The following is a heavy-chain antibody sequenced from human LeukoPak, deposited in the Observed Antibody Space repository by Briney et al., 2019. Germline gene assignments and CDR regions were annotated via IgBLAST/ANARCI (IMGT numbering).Heavy chain of an antibody. CDR2: IYSGGST. V-gene: IGHV3-53*01. J-gene: IGHJ5*02. CDR3: AKTAVVVVAATLNWFDP. Sequence: GGSLRLSCAASGFTVSSNYMSWVRQAPGKGLEWVSVIYSGGSTYYADSVKGRFTISRDNSKNTLYLQMNSLRAEDTAVYYCAKTAVVVVAATLNWFDPWGQGTLVTVSS. CDR1: GFTVSSNY. D-gene: IGHD2-15*01.